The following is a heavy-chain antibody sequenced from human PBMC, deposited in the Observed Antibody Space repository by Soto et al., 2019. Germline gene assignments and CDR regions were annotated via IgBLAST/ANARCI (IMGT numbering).Heavy chain of an antibody. V-gene: IGHV4-61*01. Sequence: SETLSLTCTVSGGSVSNDNFYWSWIRQPPGKGLEWIGYVQSSGTTNYNPSLKRRVTISVATSRNQLSLRLSSVTAADTAVYSCARGVTMGQLPSHFDHWGQGTLVTVSS. CDR1: GGSVSNDNFY. J-gene: IGHJ5*02. D-gene: IGHD3-16*01. CDR2: VQSSGTT. CDR3: ARGVTMGQLPSHFDH.